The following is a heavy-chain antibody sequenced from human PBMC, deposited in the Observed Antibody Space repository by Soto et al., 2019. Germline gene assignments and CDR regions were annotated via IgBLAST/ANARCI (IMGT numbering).Heavy chain of an antibody. V-gene: IGHV3-7*03. CDR1: GFNFGGYW. CDR2: IIKDGSEK. D-gene: IGHD3-10*01. CDR3: ARDWGGLGY. Sequence: EVQLVESGGGLVQPGGSLRLSCAASGFNFGGYWMTWVRQAPGKGLEWVANIIKDGSEKSYVDSLKGRFTISRDNAKNSLYLEMNSLRVEDTAVYYCARDWGGLGYWGQGTLVTVSS. J-gene: IGHJ4*02.